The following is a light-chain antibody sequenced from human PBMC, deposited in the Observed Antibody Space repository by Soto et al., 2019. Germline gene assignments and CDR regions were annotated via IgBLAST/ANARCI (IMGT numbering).Light chain of an antibody. J-gene: IGKJ1*01. V-gene: IGKV1-5*01. CDR1: QRISTW. Sequence: DIQLTQSPSTLSAAVGDRITITCRASQRISTWLAWHQQKPGKAPKLLIYDASNLDIGVPSRFSGSGSGTEFTLTISSLQPDDFATYYCQQYNSYFWTFGQGTKVEIK. CDR2: DAS. CDR3: QQYNSYFWT.